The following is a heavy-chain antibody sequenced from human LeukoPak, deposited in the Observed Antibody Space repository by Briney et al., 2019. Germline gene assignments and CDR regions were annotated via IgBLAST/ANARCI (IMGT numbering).Heavy chain of an antibody. Sequence: SETLSLICTVSGGSISSGSYYWGWVRQPPGKGLEWIGSIFYTGSTYYNPSLRSRVTISVDTSKNQFSLKLSSVTAADTAVYYCARHRPRYGSGTNWFDPWGQGTLVTVSS. CDR2: IFYTGST. V-gene: IGHV4-39*01. CDR3: ARHRPRYGSGTNWFDP. J-gene: IGHJ5*02. CDR1: GGSISSGSYY. D-gene: IGHD3-10*01.